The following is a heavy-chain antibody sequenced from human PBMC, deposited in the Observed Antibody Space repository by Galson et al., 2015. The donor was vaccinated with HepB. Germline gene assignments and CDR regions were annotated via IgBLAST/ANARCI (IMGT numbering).Heavy chain of an antibody. V-gene: IGHV3-48*01. CDR2: ISTTSDNK. CDR3: TRIALSERYGSFDY. CDR1: GFTFSSYT. J-gene: IGHJ4*02. D-gene: IGHD2-21*01. Sequence: SLRLSCAASGFTFSSYTMNWVRQAPGKGLEWISYISTTSDNKFSADSVKGRFITSRDNAKNLLYLPTNSLRAEDTALYYCTRIALSERYGSFDYWGQGSLVTVSS.